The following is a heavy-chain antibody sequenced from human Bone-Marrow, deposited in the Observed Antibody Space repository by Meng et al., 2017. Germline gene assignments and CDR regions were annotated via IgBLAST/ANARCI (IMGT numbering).Heavy chain of an antibody. Sequence: SETLSLTCAVYGGSFSGYYWSWIRQPPGKGLEWIGEINHSGSTNYNPSLKSRVTITVDTSKNQFSLKLSSVTAADTAVYYCARDRGSTYYDYVWGLREGSYFDYWGQGTLVTVSS. CDR1: GGSFSGYY. D-gene: IGHD3-16*01. J-gene: IGHJ4*02. V-gene: IGHV4-34*01. CDR2: INHSGST. CDR3: ARDRGSTYYDYVWGLREGSYFDY.